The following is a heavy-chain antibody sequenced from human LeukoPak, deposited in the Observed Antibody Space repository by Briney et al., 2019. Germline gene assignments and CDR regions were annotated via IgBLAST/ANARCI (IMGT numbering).Heavy chain of an antibody. J-gene: IGHJ4*02. D-gene: IGHD3-22*01. CDR1: GGSIGSSSYY. CDR3: ARRDSLFLFDY. CDR2: IYYSGST. V-gene: IGHV4-39*01. Sequence: SETLSLTCTVSGGSIGSSSYYWGWIRQPPGKGLEWIGSIYYSGSTYYNPSLKSRVTISVDTSKNQFSLKLSSVTAADTAVYYCARRDSLFLFDYWGQGTLVTVSS.